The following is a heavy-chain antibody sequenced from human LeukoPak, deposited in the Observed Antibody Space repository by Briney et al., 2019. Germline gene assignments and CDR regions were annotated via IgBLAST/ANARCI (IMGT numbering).Heavy chain of an antibody. D-gene: IGHD3-9*01. CDR2: ISYDGSNK. J-gene: IGHJ4*02. Sequence: GGSLRLSCAASGFTFSSYAMHWVRQAPGKGLEWVAVISYDGSNKYYADSVKGRFTISRDNSKNTLYLQMNSLRAEDTAVYYCARDLASDDILTGPGFDYWGQGTLVTVSS. CDR1: GFTFSSYA. V-gene: IGHV3-30-3*01. CDR3: ARDLASDDILTGPGFDY.